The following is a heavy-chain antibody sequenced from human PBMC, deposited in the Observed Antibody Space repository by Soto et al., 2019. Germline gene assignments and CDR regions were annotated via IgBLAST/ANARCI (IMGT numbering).Heavy chain of an antibody. V-gene: IGHV3-74*01. CDR3: VRDLLEGYGHARQPDY. J-gene: IGHJ4*02. CDR1: GFTFSSYW. Sequence: EVQLVESGGGLVQPGGSLRLSCAASGFTFSSYWMHWVRQVPGKGLLWVSRIDEYGKTINYADSVRGRFTISRDNARNTLYLEMNSLRPEDTALYYCVRDLLEGYGHARQPDYWGQGTLVTVSS. D-gene: IGHD2-15*01. CDR2: IDEYGKTI.